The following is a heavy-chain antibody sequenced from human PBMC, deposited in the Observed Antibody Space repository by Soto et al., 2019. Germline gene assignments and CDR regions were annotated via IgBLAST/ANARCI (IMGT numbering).Heavy chain of an antibody. V-gene: IGHV3-33*01. J-gene: IGHJ6*02. CDR2: IWYDGSNK. CDR3: ARDRVATYDRWGMDV. CDR1: GFTFSSYG. Sequence: GGSLRLSCAASGFTFSSYGMHWVRQAPGKGLEWVAVIWYDGSNKYYADSVKGRFTISRDNSKNTLYLQMNSLRAEDTAVYYCARDRVATYDRWGMDVWGQGTTVTVSS. D-gene: IGHD3-22*01.